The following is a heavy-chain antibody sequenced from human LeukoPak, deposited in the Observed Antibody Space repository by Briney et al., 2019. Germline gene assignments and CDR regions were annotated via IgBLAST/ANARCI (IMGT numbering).Heavy chain of an antibody. Sequence: SETLFLTCAVYGGSFSGYYWSWIRQPPGKGLEWIGEINHSGSTNYNPSLKIRVILSVDRSKNQLSLRPSSVTAADTAVYYCARHEGGEQPLLVYYWGQGTLVTVSS. V-gene: IGHV4-34*01. CDR2: INHSGST. CDR3: ARHEGGEQPLLVYY. D-gene: IGHD2-21*02. CDR1: GGSFSGYY. J-gene: IGHJ4*02.